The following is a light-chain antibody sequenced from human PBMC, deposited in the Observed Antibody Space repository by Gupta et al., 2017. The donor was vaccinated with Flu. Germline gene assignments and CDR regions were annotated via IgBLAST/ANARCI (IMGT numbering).Light chain of an antibody. CDR1: SGSIASHY. CDR2: EDN. J-gene: IGLJ2*01. V-gene: IGLV6-57*01. CDR3: LSYESSFVV. Sequence: TVTISCTRSSGSIASHYVQWYQQRPGSSPTIVIYEDNERPSGVPDRFSGSIDRSANSASLTISGLKTEDEADYYCLSYESSFVVFGGGTKLTVL.